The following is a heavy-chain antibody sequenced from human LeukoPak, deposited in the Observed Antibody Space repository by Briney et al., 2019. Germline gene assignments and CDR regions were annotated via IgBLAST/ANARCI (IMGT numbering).Heavy chain of an antibody. V-gene: IGHV5-51*01. CDR2: FFPGDSDT. CDR3: ARRYCSTITCSAHKWFDP. D-gene: IGHD2-2*01. CDR1: GSSFTSYW. J-gene: IGHJ5*02. Sequence: GESLKISCKASGSSFTSYWIGWVRQMPGKGLEWMGIFFPGDSDTRYSPSFHGQVTISADKAISTAYLQCSSLKASDTAMYYCARRYCSTITCSAHKWFDPWGQGTLVTVSS.